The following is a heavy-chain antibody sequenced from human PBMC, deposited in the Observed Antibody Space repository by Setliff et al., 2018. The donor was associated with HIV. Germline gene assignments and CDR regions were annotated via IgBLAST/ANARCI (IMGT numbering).Heavy chain of an antibody. J-gene: IGHJ6*02. CDR2: IYHSGTT. D-gene: IGHD2-2*01. CDR1: GYPISSGYY. Sequence: PSETLSLTCTVSGYPISSGYYWGWIRQPPGKGLEWIGSIYHSGTTYYNPSLKSRVTISVDTSKNQFSLKLSSVTAADAAVYYCGTAMYYYYGLDVWGQGTMVTVSS. V-gene: IGHV4-38-2*02. CDR3: GTAMYYYYGLDV.